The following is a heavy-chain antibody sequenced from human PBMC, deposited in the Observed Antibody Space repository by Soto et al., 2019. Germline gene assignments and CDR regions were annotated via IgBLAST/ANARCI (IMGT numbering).Heavy chain of an antibody. CDR3: AKEGQGHCSGGSCFSGWFDA. V-gene: IGHV3-30*18. CDR1: GFSFRSYA. J-gene: IGHJ5*01. CDR2: TSYDGSKK. Sequence: QVQLVESGGGVVQPGKSLRLSCVASGFSFRSYAMHWVRQAPGQGLEWVAFTSYDGSKKDYAASVKGRFTVSRGNFEKFLYLEMNSLRPEDTAVYYCAKEGQGHCSGGSCFSGWFDAWGHGSQVTVSS. D-gene: IGHD2-15*01.